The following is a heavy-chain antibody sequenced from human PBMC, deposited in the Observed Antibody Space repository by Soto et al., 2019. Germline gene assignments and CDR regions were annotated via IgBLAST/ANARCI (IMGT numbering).Heavy chain of an antibody. Sequence: EAQLLESGGDLVQPGGSLRLSCAASEFSFDDYAMSWVRQAPGKGLEWVSSITFTGVITYYADSVKGRFTISRDNSKDTLYLQMNSLRAEDTALYYCAKASVWYPYFDSWGQGTLVTVSS. CDR1: EFSFDDYA. V-gene: IGHV3-23*01. D-gene: IGHD6-13*01. CDR3: AKASVWYPYFDS. J-gene: IGHJ4*02. CDR2: ITFTGVIT.